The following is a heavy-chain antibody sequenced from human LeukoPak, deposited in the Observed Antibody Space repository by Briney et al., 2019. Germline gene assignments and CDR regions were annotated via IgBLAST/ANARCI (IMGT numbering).Heavy chain of an antibody. CDR1: GYTFTNYA. J-gene: IGHJ4*02. V-gene: IGHV1-18*01. CDR3: AREGDSSGYFFRPDY. D-gene: IGHD3-22*01. CDR2: ISVFSDDT. Sequence: ASVKVSCKASGYTFTNYAISWVRQAPGQGLEWMGWISVFSDDTKSAQNLQGRITMTTDTSTSTAYMELRSLRSDDTAVYYCAREGDSSGYFFRPDYWGQGTLVTVPS.